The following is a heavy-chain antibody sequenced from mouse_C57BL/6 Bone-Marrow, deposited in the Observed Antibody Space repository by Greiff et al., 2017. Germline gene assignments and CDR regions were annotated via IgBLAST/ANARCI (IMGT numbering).Heavy chain of an antibody. D-gene: IGHD1-2*01. J-gene: IGHJ2*01. Sequence: EVKLVESGEGLVKPGGSLKLSCAASGFTFSSYAMSWVRQTPEKRLEWVAYISSGGDYIYYADTVKGRFTISRDNARNTLYLQMSSLKSEDTAMYYCTRDGSLLPLYFDYWGQGTTLTVSS. CDR2: ISSGGDYI. CDR3: TRDGSLLPLYFDY. CDR1: GFTFSSYA. V-gene: IGHV5-9-1*02.